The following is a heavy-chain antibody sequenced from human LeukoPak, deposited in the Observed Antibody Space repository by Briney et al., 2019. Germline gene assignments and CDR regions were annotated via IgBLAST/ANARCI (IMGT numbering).Heavy chain of an antibody. V-gene: IGHV4-59*01. D-gene: IGHD3-9*01. CDR1: GGSISSYY. Sequence: PSETLSLTCTVSGGSISSYYWSWIRQPPGKGLEWIGYIYYSGSTNHNPSLKSRVTISVDTSKNQFSLKLSSVTAADTAVYYCTRGFDWLAYFDYWDPGTLVTVSS. CDR2: IYYSGST. J-gene: IGHJ4*02. CDR3: TRGFDWLAYFDY.